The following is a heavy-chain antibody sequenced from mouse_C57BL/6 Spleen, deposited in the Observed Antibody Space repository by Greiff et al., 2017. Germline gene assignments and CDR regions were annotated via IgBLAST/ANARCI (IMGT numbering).Heavy chain of an antibody. J-gene: IGHJ2*01. CDR2: IYPSDSET. Sequence: VQLQQPGAELVRPGSSVKLSCKASGYTFTSYWMDWVKQRHGQGLEWIGNIYPSDSETHYNQKFKDKATLTVDKSSSTAYMQLSSLTSEDSAVYYCARSERLLRYFDYWGQGTTLTVSS. V-gene: IGHV1-61*01. CDR1: GYTFTSYW. D-gene: IGHD2-3*01. CDR3: ARSERLLRYFDY.